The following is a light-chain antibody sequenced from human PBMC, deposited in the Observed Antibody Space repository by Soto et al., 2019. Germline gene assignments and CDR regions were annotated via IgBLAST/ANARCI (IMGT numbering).Light chain of an antibody. CDR1: SSDVGGYKY. CDR2: EVS. Sequence: QSALTQPASVSGSPGQSITISCTGTSSDVGGYKYVSWYQHHPDTAPKLIIYEVSNRPSGVSNRFSGSKSGNTASLTISGLQTEDEANYYCSSYTSISTRVFGGGTKVTV. V-gene: IGLV2-14*01. J-gene: IGLJ3*02. CDR3: SSYTSISTRV.